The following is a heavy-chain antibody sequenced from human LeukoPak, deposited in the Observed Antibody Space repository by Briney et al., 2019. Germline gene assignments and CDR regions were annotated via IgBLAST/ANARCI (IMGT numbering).Heavy chain of an antibody. D-gene: IGHD2-2*01. CDR1: GFTFSSYS. J-gene: IGHJ4*02. CDR2: ISSSSSCI. V-gene: IGHV3-21*01. Sequence: PGGSLRLSCAASGFTFSSYSMNWVRQAPGKGLEWVSSISSSSSCIYYADSVKGRFTISRDNAKNSLYLQMNSLRAEDTAVYYCARVPAALAVYFDYWGQGTLVTVSS. CDR3: ARVPAALAVYFDY.